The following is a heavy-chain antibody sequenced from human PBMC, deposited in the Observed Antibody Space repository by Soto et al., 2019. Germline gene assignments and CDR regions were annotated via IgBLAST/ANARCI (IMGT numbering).Heavy chain of an antibody. CDR1: GFTFDDYA. Sequence: PGGSLRLSCAASGFTFDDYAMHWVRQAPGNGLEWVSGISWNSGSIGYADSVKGRFTISRDNAKNSLYLQMNSLRAEDTALYYCAKDSYSSSWPRGWFDPWGQGTLVTVSS. D-gene: IGHD6-13*01. V-gene: IGHV3-9*01. CDR2: ISWNSGSI. J-gene: IGHJ5*02. CDR3: AKDSYSSSWPRGWFDP.